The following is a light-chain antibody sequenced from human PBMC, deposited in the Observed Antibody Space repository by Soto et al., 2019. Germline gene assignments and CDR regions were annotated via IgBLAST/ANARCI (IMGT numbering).Light chain of an antibody. CDR3: QQRYSGWT. CDR2: GAS. Sequence: EIVMTQSPATLSVSPGETTRLSCRASQSINSDVAWYQQKVGQTPRLLIHGASTRATGIAARFSGSGSGTEFTLTISSLEPEDFAVYYCQQRYSGWTFGQGTKVDIK. J-gene: IGKJ1*01. V-gene: IGKV3D-15*01. CDR1: QSINSD.